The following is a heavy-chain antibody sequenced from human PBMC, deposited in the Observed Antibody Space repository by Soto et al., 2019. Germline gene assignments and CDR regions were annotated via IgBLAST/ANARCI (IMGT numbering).Heavy chain of an antibody. CDR3: TPYDYSWGNSRLRWAY. CDR2: IKSETDGGTT. D-gene: IGHD3-16*02. V-gene: IGHV3-15*01. Sequence: EVQLVESGGGLVKPGGSLRLSCAASGFPFRDAWMSWVRQAPGEGLEWVARIKSETDGGTTDYAAPVEGRFTISRDDSKNTPDLQIDHLKTDDTAVYYCTPYDYSWGNSRLRWAYWGQGALVTVSS. J-gene: IGHJ4*02. CDR1: GFPFRDAW.